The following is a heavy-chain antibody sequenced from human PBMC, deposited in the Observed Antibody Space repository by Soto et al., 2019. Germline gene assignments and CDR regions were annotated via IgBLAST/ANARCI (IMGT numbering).Heavy chain of an antibody. Sequence: GASVKVSCKASGYTFTCYYMHWVRRAPGQGLEWMGWINPNSGGTNYAQKFQGWVTMTRDTSISTAYMELSRLRSDDTAVYYCARSPIVVVPAAIYYYYGMDVWGQGTTVTVSS. CDR3: ARSPIVVVPAAIYYYYGMDV. CDR1: GYTFTCYY. CDR2: INPNSGGT. V-gene: IGHV1-2*04. J-gene: IGHJ6*02. D-gene: IGHD2-2*01.